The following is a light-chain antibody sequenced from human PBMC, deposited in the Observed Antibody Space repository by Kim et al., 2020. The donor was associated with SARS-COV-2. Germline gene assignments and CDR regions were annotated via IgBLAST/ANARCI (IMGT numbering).Light chain of an antibody. CDR3: QSYDTSLGGYV. CDR2: DSN. CDR1: SSNIGAGYN. J-gene: IGLJ1*01. V-gene: IGLV1-40*01. Sequence: QEVTISCTGSSSNIGAGYNVHWYQELPGAAPKLLIYDSNKRPSGVPDRFSGSKSGTSASLAITGLQAEDEADYYCQSYDTSLGGYVFGTGTKSPS.